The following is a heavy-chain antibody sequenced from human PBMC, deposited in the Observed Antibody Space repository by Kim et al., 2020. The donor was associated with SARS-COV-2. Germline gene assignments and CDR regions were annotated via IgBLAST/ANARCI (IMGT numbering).Heavy chain of an antibody. J-gene: IGHJ4*02. D-gene: IGHD3-22*01. CDR3: ARTDSSAYYYPFDY. V-gene: IGHV4-39*07. Sequence: NPSLKSRVTISVDTSKNQFSLRLSSVTAADTAVYYCARTDSSAYYYPFDYWGQGTLVTVSS.